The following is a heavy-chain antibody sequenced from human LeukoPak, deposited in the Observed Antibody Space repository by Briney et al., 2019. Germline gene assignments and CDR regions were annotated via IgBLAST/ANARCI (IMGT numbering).Heavy chain of an antibody. Sequence: PSETLSLTCTVSGGSISSSSYYWGWIRQPPGKGLEWIGSIYYSGSTYYNPSLKSRVTISVDTSKTHFSLKLSSVTAADTAVYYCARLSCNSTTCFRVFDYWGQGTLVTVSS. V-gene: IGHV4-39*02. D-gene: IGHD2-2*01. CDR3: ARLSCNSTTCFRVFDY. J-gene: IGHJ4*02. CDR2: IYYSGST. CDR1: GGSISSSSYY.